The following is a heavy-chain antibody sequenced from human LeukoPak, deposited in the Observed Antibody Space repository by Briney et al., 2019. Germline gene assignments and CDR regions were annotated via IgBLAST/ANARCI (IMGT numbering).Heavy chain of an antibody. Sequence: GGSLRLSCAASGFTFSSYAMSWVRQAPGKGLEWVSAISGSGGSTYYADSVKGRFTISRDNSKNTLYLQMNSLRAEDTAVYYCARGVRYFDWDNWFDPWGQGTLVTVSS. CDR2: ISGSGGST. CDR3: ARGVRYFDWDNWFDP. CDR1: GFTFSSYA. V-gene: IGHV3-23*01. D-gene: IGHD3-9*01. J-gene: IGHJ5*02.